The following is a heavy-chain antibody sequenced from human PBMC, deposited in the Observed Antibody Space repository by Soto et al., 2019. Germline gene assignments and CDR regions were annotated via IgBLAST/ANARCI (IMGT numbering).Heavy chain of an antibody. J-gene: IGHJ6*02. V-gene: IGHV3-23*01. Sequence: GGSLRLSCAASEFTFSSYAMSWVRQAPGKGLEWVSAISGSGGSTYYADSVKGRFTISRDNSKNTLYLQMNSLRAEDTAVYYCAKDDPEDYGDYPYYYYGMDVWGQGTTVTVSS. CDR3: AKDDPEDYGDYPYYYYGMDV. D-gene: IGHD4-17*01. CDR1: EFTFSSYA. CDR2: ISGSGGST.